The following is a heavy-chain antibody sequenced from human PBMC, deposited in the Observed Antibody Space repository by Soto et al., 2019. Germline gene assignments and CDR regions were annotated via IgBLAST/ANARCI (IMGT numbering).Heavy chain of an antibody. Sequence: GASVKVSCKASGYTFTSYDINWVRQATGQGLEWMGWMNPNSDNTDYAQKFQGRVTMTRNTSISTAYMELSSLRSEDTAVYYCARAPYYDILTGYFDYWGQGTLVTVSS. V-gene: IGHV1-8*01. J-gene: IGHJ4*02. D-gene: IGHD3-9*01. CDR2: MNPNSDNT. CDR1: GYTFTSYD. CDR3: ARAPYYDILTGYFDY.